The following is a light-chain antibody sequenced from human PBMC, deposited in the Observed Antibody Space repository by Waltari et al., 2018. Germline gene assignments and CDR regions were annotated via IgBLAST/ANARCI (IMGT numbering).Light chain of an antibody. Sequence: DIQMTQSPSTLSASVGDRVTITCRASQSINSWLAWYQQKPGKAPKLLIYKASNLQGGVPSRFSGSGSGTQFTLTISSLHPDDFATYYCQQYNTCLRTFGQGTKVEIK. CDR1: QSINSW. CDR3: QQYNTCLRT. V-gene: IGKV1-5*03. J-gene: IGKJ1*01. CDR2: KAS.